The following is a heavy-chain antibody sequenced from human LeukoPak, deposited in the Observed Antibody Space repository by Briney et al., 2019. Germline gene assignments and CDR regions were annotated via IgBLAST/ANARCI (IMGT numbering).Heavy chain of an antibody. D-gene: IGHD3-10*01. V-gene: IGHV3-48*03. CDR2: ISSSGSTI. CDR1: GFTFSSYE. CDR3: ARDGPRGSPFDY. J-gene: IGHJ4*02. Sequence: SGGSLRLSCAASGFTFSSYEMNWVRQAPGKGLEWVSYISSSGSTIYYADSVKGRFTISRDNAKNSLYLQMNSLRAEDTAVYYCARDGPRGSPFDYWGQGTLVTVSS.